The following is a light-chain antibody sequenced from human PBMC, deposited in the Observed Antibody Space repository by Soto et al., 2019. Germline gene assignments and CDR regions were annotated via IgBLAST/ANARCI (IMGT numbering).Light chain of an antibody. CDR1: QSVSSN. J-gene: IGKJ1*01. V-gene: IGKV3-15*01. CDR2: GAS. CDR3: QQYNNWWT. Sequence: EIGLTQSPGTLSLSPGERGTLSCMASQSVSSNYLAWYQQKPGQAPRLLIYGASTRATGIPARFSGSGSGTEFTLTISSLQSEDFAVYYCQQYNNWWTFGQGTKVDIK.